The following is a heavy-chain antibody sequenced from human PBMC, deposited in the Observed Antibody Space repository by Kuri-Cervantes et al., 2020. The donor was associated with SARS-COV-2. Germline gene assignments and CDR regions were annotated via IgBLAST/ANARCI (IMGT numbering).Heavy chain of an antibody. D-gene: IGHD4-17*01. V-gene: IGHV4-30-4*01. Sequence: SETLSLTCTVSGGSISSGDYYWSWIRQPPGKGLEWIGYIYYSGSTYYNPSLKSRVTISVDTSKNQFFLKLTSVTAADTAVYFCARDRKTPVTTRLGYYFGMDVWGQGTTVTVSS. CDR1: GGSISSGDYY. J-gene: IGHJ6*02. CDR2: IYYSGST. CDR3: ARDRKTPVTTRLGYYFGMDV.